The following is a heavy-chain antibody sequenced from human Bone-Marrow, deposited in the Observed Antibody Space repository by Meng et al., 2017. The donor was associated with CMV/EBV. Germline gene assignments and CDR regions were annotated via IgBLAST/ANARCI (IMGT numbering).Heavy chain of an antibody. D-gene: IGHD1-26*01. CDR3: ARGADFGSYRIYYYYGMDV. J-gene: IGHJ6*02. CDR1: GFTFSSYW. V-gene: IGHV3-74*01. Sequence: GESLKISCAASGFTFSSYWMHWVRQAPGKGLVWVSRINSDGSSTRYADSVKGRFTISRDNAKNTLYLQMNSLRAEDTAVYYCARGADFGSYRIYYYYGMDVWGQGTTVTVSS. CDR2: INSDGSST.